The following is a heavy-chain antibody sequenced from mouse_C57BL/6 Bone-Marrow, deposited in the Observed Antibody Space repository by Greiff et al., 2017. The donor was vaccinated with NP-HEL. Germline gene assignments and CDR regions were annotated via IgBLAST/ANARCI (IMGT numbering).Heavy chain of an antibody. J-gene: IGHJ1*03. CDR1: GYTFTSYW. D-gene: IGHD2-5*01. Sequence: VQLQQTGAELVKPGASVKLSCKASGYTFTSYWMHWVKQRPGQGLEWIGMIHPNSGSTNYNEKFKSKATLTVDKSSSTAYMQLSSLTSEDSAVYYCARSGYYSNFWYFDVWGTGTTVTVSS. V-gene: IGHV1-64*01. CDR3: ARSGYYSNFWYFDV. CDR2: IHPNSGST.